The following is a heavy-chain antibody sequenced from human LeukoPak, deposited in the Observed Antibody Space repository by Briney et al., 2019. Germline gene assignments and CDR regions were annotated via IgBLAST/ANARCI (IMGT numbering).Heavy chain of an antibody. CDR1: GGTFSSHA. Sequence: SVKVSCKASGGTFSSHAFSWVRQAPGQGLEWMGVIIPFFGTTNYAQKFQGRVTITTDESTSTAYMELSSLRSEDTAVYYCARPGYYDSSGFLGYWGQGTLVTVSS. CDR3: ARPGYYDSSGFLGY. D-gene: IGHD3-22*01. CDR2: IIPFFGTT. V-gene: IGHV1-69*05. J-gene: IGHJ4*02.